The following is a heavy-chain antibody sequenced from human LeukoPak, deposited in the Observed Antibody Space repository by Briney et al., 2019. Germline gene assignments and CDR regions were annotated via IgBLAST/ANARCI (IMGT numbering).Heavy chain of an antibody. D-gene: IGHD1-26*01. CDR1: GYTFTGYY. J-gene: IGHJ4*02. V-gene: IGHV1-2*02. CDR2: INPNSGGT. CDR3: ARDLGGLSGDY. Sequence: ASVKVSCKASGYTFTGYYMHWVRQAPGQGLEWMGWINPNSGGTNHQGRVTMTRDTSISTAYMELSRLRSDDTAVYYCARDLGGLSGDYWGQGTLVTVSS.